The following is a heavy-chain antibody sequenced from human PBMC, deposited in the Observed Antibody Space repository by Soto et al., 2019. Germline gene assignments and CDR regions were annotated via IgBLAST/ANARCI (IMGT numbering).Heavy chain of an antibody. CDR2: SSYNGGT. Sequence: PSETLSLTCTVSADSSTISNSYWGWLRQPPGKGLQWIGSSSYNGGTFYNPSLKGRVAISVDTSKKQSSLQVTSVTAADTAMYFCARHRIEVVWRGFDYWGQGSPVTSPQ. D-gene: IGHD1-1*01. CDR1: ADSSTISNSY. V-gene: IGHV4-39*01. J-gene: IGHJ4*02. CDR3: ARHRIEVVWRGFDY.